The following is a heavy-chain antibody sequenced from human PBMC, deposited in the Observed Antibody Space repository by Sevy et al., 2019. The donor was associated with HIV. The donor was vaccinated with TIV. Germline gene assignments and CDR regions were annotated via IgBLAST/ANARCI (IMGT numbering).Heavy chain of an antibody. CDR1: GFSFSSYS. J-gene: IGHJ4*02. D-gene: IGHD3-3*02. V-gene: IGHV3-48*01. CDR2: ISSSSGTI. CDR3: ARDDHWAFVY. Sequence: GGSLRLSCVTSGFSFSSYSMNWVRQAPGKGLEWVSYISSSSGTIRYADSVKGRLTISRDNAKNSLFLQMNSLRAEDTAVYYCARDDHWAFVYWGQGALVTLSS.